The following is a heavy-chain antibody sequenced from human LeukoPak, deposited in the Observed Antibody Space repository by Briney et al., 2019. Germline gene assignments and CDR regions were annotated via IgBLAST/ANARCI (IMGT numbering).Heavy chain of an antibody. Sequence: PGGSLRLSSAASGFTFSSYAMSWVRQAPGKGLEWVSSVSGSGGSTYYADSVKGRFTISRDNSKSTLFLQMNSLRAEDTAVYYCAKSSYYDSSGYYREYYFDYWGQGTLVTVSS. D-gene: IGHD3-22*01. V-gene: IGHV3-23*01. J-gene: IGHJ4*02. CDR1: GFTFSSYA. CDR2: VSGSGGST. CDR3: AKSSYYDSSGYYREYYFDY.